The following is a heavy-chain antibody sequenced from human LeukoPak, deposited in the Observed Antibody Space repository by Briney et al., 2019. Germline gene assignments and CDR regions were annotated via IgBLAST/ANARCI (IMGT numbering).Heavy chain of an antibody. CDR2: ISSSSSYI. D-gene: IGHD2-15*01. Sequence: GGSLRLSCAASGFTFKNYWMNWVRQAPGKGLEWVSSISSSSSYIYYADSVKGRFTISRDNAKNSLYLQMNSLRAEDTAVYYCARDLCSGGSCYTNIDYWGQGTLVTVSS. CDR3: ARDLCSGGSCYTNIDY. V-gene: IGHV3-21*01. J-gene: IGHJ4*02. CDR1: GFTFKNYW.